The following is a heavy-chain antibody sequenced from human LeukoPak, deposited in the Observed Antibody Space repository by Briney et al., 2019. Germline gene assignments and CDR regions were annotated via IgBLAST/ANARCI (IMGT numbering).Heavy chain of an antibody. J-gene: IGHJ4*02. CDR3: ARGPGYRLYSKFYDSSGYPY. V-gene: IGHV4-34*01. CDR2: INHSGST. CDR1: GGSFSGYY. D-gene: IGHD3-22*01. Sequence: SETLSLTCAVYGGSFSGYYWSWIRQPPGKGLEWIGEINHSGSTNYNPSLKSRVTISVDTSKNQFSLKLSSVTAADTAVYYCARGPGYRLYSKFYDSSGYPYWGQGTLVTVSS.